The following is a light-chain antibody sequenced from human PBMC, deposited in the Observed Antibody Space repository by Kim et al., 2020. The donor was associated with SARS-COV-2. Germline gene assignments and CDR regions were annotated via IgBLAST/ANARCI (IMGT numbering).Light chain of an antibody. J-gene: IGKJ4*01. CDR3: QQYNNWPPVT. CDR1: QSVSSN. Sequence: EIVMTQSPATLSVSPGERATLSCRASQSVSSNLAWYQQKPGQAPRLLIYGASTRATGIPARFTGSGSGTEFTLTISSLQSEDLAVYYCQQYNNWPPVTFGGGTKVDIK. CDR2: GAS. V-gene: IGKV3-15*01.